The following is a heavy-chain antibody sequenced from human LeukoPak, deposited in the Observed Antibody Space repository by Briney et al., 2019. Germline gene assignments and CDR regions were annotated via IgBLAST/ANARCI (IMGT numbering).Heavy chain of an antibody. CDR2: IYYSGST. CDR3: ARGCSSTSCYTRWFDP. Sequence: SETLSLTCTVSGGSISSYYWSWIRQPPGKGLEWIGYIYYSGSTNYNPSLKSRVTISVDTSKNQFSLKLSSVTAADTAVYYCARGCSSTSCYTRWFDPWGQGTLVTVSS. V-gene: IGHV4-59*01. J-gene: IGHJ5*02. D-gene: IGHD2-2*02. CDR1: GGSISSYY.